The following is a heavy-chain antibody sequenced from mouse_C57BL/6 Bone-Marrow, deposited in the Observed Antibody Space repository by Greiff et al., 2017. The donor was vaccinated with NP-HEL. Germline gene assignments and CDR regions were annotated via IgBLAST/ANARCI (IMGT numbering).Heavy chain of an antibody. V-gene: IGHV7-1*01. CDR3: ARDARGFYAMDY. Sequence: VQLKQSGGGLVQSGRSLRLSCATSGFTFSDFYMEWVRQAPGKGLEWIAASRNKANDYTTEYSASVKGRFIVSRDTSQSILYLQMNALRAEDTAIYYCARDARGFYAMDYWGQGTSVTVSS. CDR1: GFTFSDFY. J-gene: IGHJ4*01. CDR2: SRNKANDYTT.